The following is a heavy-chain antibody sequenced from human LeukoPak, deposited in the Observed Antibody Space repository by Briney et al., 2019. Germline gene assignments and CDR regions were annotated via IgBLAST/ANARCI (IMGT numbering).Heavy chain of an antibody. D-gene: IGHD1-1*01. J-gene: IGHJ4*02. CDR3: ARDYPTSGIVTIFDY. V-gene: IGHV3-23*01. CDR1: GFTFSSYA. CDR2: ITASGGST. Sequence: GGSLRLSCAASGFTFSSYAMSWVRQAPGKGLEWVSAITASGGSTYCADSVKGRFTISRDNSKNTLYLQMSRLRAEDTAVYYCARDYPTSGIVTIFDYWGQGTLVTVSS.